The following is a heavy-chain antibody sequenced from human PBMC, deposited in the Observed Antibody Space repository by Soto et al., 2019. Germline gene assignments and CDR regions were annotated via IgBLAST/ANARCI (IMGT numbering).Heavy chain of an antibody. J-gene: IGHJ4*02. CDR1: GYTFTGRY. CDR3: ASPGREGDYVDYYYLDY. CDR2: INPKSGGT. V-gene: IGHV1-2*02. Sequence: QVQLVQSGAEVEKPGASVKVSCKVSGYTFTGRYVHWVRQAPGQGLEWMGWINPKSGGTNYAQRFQGRVTMTRDTSISTAYMELSRLGSDDTAVYFCASPGREGDYVDYYYLDYWGQGTLVTVSS. D-gene: IGHD4-17*01.